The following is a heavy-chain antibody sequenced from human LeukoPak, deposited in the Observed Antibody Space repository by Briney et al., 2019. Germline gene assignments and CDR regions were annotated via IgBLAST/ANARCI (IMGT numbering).Heavy chain of an antibody. J-gene: IGHJ4*02. CDR2: INPNSGGT. V-gene: IGHV1-2*02. CDR1: GYTLTTYG. CDR3: ATSYSSSWYYFDY. Sequence: ASVKVSCKASGYTLTTYGISWVRQAPGQGLEWMGWINPNSGGTNYAQKFQGRVTMTRDTSISTAYMELSRLRSDDTAVYYCATSYSSSWYYFDYWGQGTLVTVSS. D-gene: IGHD6-13*01.